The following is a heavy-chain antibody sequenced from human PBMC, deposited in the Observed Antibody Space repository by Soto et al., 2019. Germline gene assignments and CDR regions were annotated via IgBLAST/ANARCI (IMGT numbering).Heavy chain of an antibody. CDR1: GGSFSGYY. Sequence: SETLSLTCAVYGGSFSGYYWSWIRQPPGKGLEWIGEINHSGSTNYNPSLKSRVTISVDTSKNQFSLKLSSVTAADTAVYYCASLNWNDDAFDIWGQGTMVTVSS. CDR3: ASLNWNDDAFDI. D-gene: IGHD1-20*01. CDR2: INHSGST. V-gene: IGHV4-34*01. J-gene: IGHJ3*02.